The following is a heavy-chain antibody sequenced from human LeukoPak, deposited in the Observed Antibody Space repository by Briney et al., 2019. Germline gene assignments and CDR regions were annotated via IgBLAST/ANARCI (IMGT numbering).Heavy chain of an antibody. CDR1: GGSVSSGSYY. CDR3: ARGMDTAMVKYYFDY. Sequence: SETLSLTCTVSGGSVSSGSYYWSWIRQPPGKGLEWIGYIHYSGSTNYNPSLKSRVTISVDTSKNQFSLKLSSVTAADTAVYYCARGMDTAMVKYYFDYWGQGTLVTVSS. J-gene: IGHJ4*02. D-gene: IGHD5-18*01. V-gene: IGHV4-61*01. CDR2: IHYSGST.